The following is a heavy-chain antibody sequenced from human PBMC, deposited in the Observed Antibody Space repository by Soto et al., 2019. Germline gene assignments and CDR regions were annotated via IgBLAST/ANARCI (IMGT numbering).Heavy chain of an antibody. J-gene: IGHJ5*02. CDR1: GYTFTSYG. V-gene: IGHV1-18*01. CDR3: ARVSKEWLLFGWFDP. Sequence: QVQLVQSGAEVKKPGASVKVSCKASGYTFTSYGISWVRQAPGQGLEWMGWISAYNGNTNYAQKLQGRVTMTTDTSTSTAYMELRSLISDDTAVYYCARVSKEWLLFGWFDPWGQGTLVTVSS. CDR2: ISAYNGNT. D-gene: IGHD3-3*01.